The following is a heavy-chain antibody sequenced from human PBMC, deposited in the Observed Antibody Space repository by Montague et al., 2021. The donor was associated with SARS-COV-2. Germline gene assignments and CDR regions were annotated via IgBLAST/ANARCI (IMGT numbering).Heavy chain of an antibody. CDR2: IYYSGST. D-gene: IGHD6-13*01. CDR1: GGSISSSSYY. J-gene: IGHJ5*02. Sequence: SETLSLTCTVSGGSISSSSYYWGWIRQPPGKGLEWIGSIYYSGSTYYNPSLKSRVTISVDTSKNQFSLKLSSVTAADTAVYYCARKEMKYSSIWSTVGNWLDPWGQGTLVTVSS. V-gene: IGHV4-39*01. CDR3: ARKEMKYSSIWSTVGNWLDP.